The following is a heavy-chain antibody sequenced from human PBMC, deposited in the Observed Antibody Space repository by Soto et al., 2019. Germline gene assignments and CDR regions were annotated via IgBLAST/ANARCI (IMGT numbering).Heavy chain of an antibody. D-gene: IGHD3-22*01. V-gene: IGHV3-33*01. CDR2: IWYDGSNK. Sequence: GGSLRLSCAASGFTFSSYGMHWVRQAPGKGLEWVAVIWYDGSNKYYADSVKGRFTISRDNSKNTLYLQMNSLRAEDTAVYYCAREHDSSGYYEFDPWGQGTLVTVSS. CDR3: AREHDSSGYYEFDP. J-gene: IGHJ5*02. CDR1: GFTFSSYG.